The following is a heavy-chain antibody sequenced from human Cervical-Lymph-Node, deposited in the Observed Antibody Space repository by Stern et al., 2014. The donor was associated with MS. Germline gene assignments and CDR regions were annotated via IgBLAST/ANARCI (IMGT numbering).Heavy chain of an antibody. CDR2: IYWDADA. CDR1: GFSLNTSGEG. D-gene: IGHD2-21*02. Sequence: QITLKESGPTLVKPTQTSTLTCTFSGFSLNTSGEGVGWIRQPPGKALEWLAVIYWDADARYSPSLKSRLTITKDTSKNHVVLTMANMDPVDTATYYCAHTRVTSDEGYGLDVWGQGTTVTVSS. J-gene: IGHJ6*02. CDR3: AHTRVTSDEGYGLDV. V-gene: IGHV2-5*02.